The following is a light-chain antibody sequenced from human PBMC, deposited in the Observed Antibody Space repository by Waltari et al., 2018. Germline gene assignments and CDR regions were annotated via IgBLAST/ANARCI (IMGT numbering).Light chain of an antibody. CDR2: AAS. CDR3: QQSYSTPLT. CDR1: QRISSY. V-gene: IGKV1-39*01. J-gene: IGKJ4*01. Sequence: DIQMPQSPSSLSASVGDRVTITCRASQRISSYLNWYQQKPGKAPKLLIYAASSLQSGVPSRFSGSGSGTDFTLTISSLQPEDFATYYCQQSYSTPLTFGGGTKVEIK.